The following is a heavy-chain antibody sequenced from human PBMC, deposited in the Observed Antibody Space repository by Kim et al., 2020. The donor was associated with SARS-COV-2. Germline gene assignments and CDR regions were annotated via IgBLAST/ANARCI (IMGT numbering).Heavy chain of an antibody. V-gene: IGHV5-51*01. CDR3: ARRPVLITFGGVIVRFDAVDI. Sequence: GESLKISCKGSGYSFTSYWIGWVRQMPGKGLEWMGIIYPGDSDNRYSPSFQGQVTISADKSISTAYLQWSSLKASATAMYYCARRPVLITFGGVIVRFDAVDIWGQGTMVTVSS. CDR2: IYPGDSDN. CDR1: GYSFTSYW. D-gene: IGHD3-16*02. J-gene: IGHJ3*02.